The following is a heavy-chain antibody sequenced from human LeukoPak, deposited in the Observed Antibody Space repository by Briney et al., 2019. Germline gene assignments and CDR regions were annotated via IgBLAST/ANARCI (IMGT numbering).Heavy chain of an antibody. V-gene: IGHV4-59*01. Sequence: SETLSLTCTVSGGSISSYYWSWIRQPPGKGLEWIGYIYYSGSTNYNPSPKSRVTISVDTSKNQFSLKLSSVTAADTAVYYCARGGRDCSGGSCYSNNWFDPWGQGTLVTVSS. J-gene: IGHJ5*02. CDR2: IYYSGST. D-gene: IGHD2-15*01. CDR1: GGSISSYY. CDR3: ARGGRDCSGGSCYSNNWFDP.